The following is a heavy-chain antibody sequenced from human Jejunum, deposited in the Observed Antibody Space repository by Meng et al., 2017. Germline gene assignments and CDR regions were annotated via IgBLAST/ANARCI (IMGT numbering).Heavy chain of an antibody. D-gene: IGHD1-26*01. CDR2: VSSTSDDI. Sequence: GGSLRLSCAASGFNFYDYGMHWVRQAPGKGLEWVSGVSSTSDDIGYVDSVKGRFTISRDSARNSLYLQMDSLRVEDTALYYCAKGSVVGARRYFDYWGLGTLVTVSS. CDR3: AKGSVVGARRYFDY. CDR1: GFNFYDYG. V-gene: IGHV3-9*01. J-gene: IGHJ4*02.